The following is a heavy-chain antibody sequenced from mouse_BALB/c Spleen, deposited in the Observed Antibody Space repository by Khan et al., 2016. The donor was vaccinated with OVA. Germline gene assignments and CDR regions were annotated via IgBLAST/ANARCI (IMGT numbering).Heavy chain of an antibody. CDR3: ANHGSISAWFGY. J-gene: IGHJ3*01. Sequence: QIQLVQSGAELAKPGASVKMSCKASGYTFTTYWMHWIKKRPGQGLEWIGYINPSTGYSEYNQKFKDKATLTADKSSSTAYMQLSSLTSEASAVYYCANHGSISAWFGYWGQGTLVTVSA. D-gene: IGHD1-1*01. CDR2: INPSTGYS. V-gene: IGHV1-7*01. CDR1: GYTFTTYW.